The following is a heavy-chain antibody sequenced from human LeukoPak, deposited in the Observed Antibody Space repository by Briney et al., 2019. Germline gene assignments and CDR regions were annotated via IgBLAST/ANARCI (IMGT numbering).Heavy chain of an antibody. CDR2: ISYDGSNK. D-gene: IGHD1-26*01. Sequence: GGSLRLSCAASGFTFSSYAMHWVRQAPGKGLEWVAVISYDGSNKYYADSVKGRFTISRDNSKNTLYLQMNSLRAEDTAVYYCARDGGAGPGIVGATYYYYMDVWGKGTTVTVSS. CDR1: GFTFSSYA. V-gene: IGHV3-30*04. J-gene: IGHJ6*03. CDR3: ARDGGAGPGIVGATYYYYMDV.